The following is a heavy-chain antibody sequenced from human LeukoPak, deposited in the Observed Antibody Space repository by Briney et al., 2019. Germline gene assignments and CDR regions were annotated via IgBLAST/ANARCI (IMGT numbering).Heavy chain of an antibody. CDR2: IWYDGSNK. CDR3: ARQAAAGTEGYYYYGMDV. J-gene: IGHJ6*04. CDR1: GFTFSSYG. D-gene: IGHD6-13*01. V-gene: IGHV3-33*01. Sequence: GGSLRLSYAASGFTFSSYGMHWVRQAPGKGLEWVAVIWYDGSNKYYADSVKGRFTISRDNSKNTLYLQMNSLRAEDTAVYYCARQAAAGTEGYYYYGMDVWGKGTTVTVSS.